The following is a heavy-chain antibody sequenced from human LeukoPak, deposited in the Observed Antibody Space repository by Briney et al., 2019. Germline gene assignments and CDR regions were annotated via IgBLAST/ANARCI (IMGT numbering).Heavy chain of an antibody. Sequence: PGGSLRLSCAASGFTFSSYAMSWVRQAPGKGLGWVSAISGSGGSTYYADSVKGRFTISRDNSKNTLYLQMNSLRAEDTAVYYCAKDMDYYDSSGYFLYFDYWGQGTLVTVSS. D-gene: IGHD3-22*01. CDR2: ISGSGGST. V-gene: IGHV3-23*01. J-gene: IGHJ4*02. CDR1: GFTFSSYA. CDR3: AKDMDYYDSSGYFLYFDY.